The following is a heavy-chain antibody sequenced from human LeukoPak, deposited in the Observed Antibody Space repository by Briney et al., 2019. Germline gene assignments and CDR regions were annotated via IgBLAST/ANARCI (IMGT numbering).Heavy chain of an antibody. CDR1: GGSISSSSYY. J-gene: IGHJ3*02. CDR2: IYYSGST. Sequence: SETLSLTCTVSGGSISSSSYYWGWIRQPPGKGLEWIGSIYYSGSTYHNPSLKSRVTISVDTSKNQFSLKLSSVTAADTAVYYCASHLGTDDAFDIWGQGTMVTVSS. CDR3: ASHLGTDDAFDI. V-gene: IGHV4-39*01. D-gene: IGHD7-27*01.